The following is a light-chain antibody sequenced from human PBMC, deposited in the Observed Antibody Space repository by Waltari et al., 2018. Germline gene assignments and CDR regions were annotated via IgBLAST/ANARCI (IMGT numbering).Light chain of an antibody. V-gene: IGKV3-20*01. Sequence: EIVLTQSPGPLSLSPGERATLPCRASQSVSSSYLAWYQQKPGPAPRLLIYGASSRATGIPDRFSGSGSGTDFTLTISRLEPEDFAVYYCQQYGSSLPMYTFGQGTKLEIK. CDR3: QQYGSSLPMYT. CDR2: GAS. J-gene: IGKJ2*01. CDR1: QSVSSSY.